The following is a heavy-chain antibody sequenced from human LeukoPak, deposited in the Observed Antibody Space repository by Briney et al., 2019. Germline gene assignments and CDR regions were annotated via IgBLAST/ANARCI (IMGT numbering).Heavy chain of an antibody. J-gene: IGHJ4*02. D-gene: IGHD6-19*01. V-gene: IGHV3-23*01. CDR1: GFSASTSG. Sequence: PGRSLRLSCTLSGFSASTSGMSCVRPTHEKVLQTISAIIVDGESAYYKDSVKGRFTISRDNSNKTLYMQMNSLRLEDTAVYYCAQGYSSRWYPHWGQGSLVSVSS. CDR3: AQGYSSRWYPH. CDR2: IIVDGESA.